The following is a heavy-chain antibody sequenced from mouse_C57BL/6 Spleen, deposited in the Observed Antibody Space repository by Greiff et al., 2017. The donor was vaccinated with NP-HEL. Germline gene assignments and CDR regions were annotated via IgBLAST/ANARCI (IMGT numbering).Heavy chain of an antibody. J-gene: IGHJ1*03. CDR3: ARQNYSNPYWYFDV. CDR1: GFTFSSYG. CDR2: ISSGGSYT. Sequence: EVHLVESGGDLVKPGGSLKLSCAASGFTFSSYGMSWVRQTPDKRLEWVATISSGGSYTYYPDSVKGRFTISRDNAKNTLYLQMSSLKSEDTAMYYCARQNYSNPYWYFDVWGTGTTVTVSS. D-gene: IGHD2-5*01. V-gene: IGHV5-6*01.